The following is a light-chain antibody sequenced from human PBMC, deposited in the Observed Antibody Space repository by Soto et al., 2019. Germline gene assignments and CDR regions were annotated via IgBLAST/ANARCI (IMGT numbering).Light chain of an antibody. J-gene: IGLJ3*02. CDR3: ETWDFNPRV. CDR1: SGHSSYI. CDR2: LEGSGSY. Sequence: QLVLTQSSSASASLGSSVKLTCTLSSGHSSYIIAWHQQQPGKAPRYLMKLEGSGSYNKGSGVPDRFSGSRSGADRYLTISHHQFEDEADYYCETWDFNPRVFGGGTKLTLL. V-gene: IGLV4-60*02.